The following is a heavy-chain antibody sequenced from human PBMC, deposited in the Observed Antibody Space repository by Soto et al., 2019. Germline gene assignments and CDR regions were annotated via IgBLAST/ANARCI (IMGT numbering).Heavy chain of an antibody. D-gene: IGHD3-22*01. CDR3: ARHTALYYYDSSGYSFHFDY. CDR1: DGSISSYY. CDR2: IYYSGST. Sequence: PSETLSLTCTVSDGSISSYYWSWIRQPPGKGLEWIGYIYYSGSTNYNPSLKSRVTISVDTSKNQFSLKLSSVTAADTAVYYCARHTALYYYDSSGYSFHFDYWGQGTLVTVSS. J-gene: IGHJ4*02. V-gene: IGHV4-59*08.